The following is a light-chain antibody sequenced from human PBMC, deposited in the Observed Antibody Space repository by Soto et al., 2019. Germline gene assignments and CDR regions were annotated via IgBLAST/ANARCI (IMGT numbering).Light chain of an antibody. CDR2: DVS. CDR1: SSDIGGYDY. CDR3: SSFTSSSTRF. V-gene: IGLV2-14*03. J-gene: IGLJ1*01. Sequence: QSALTQPASVSGSPGQSITISCTGSSSDIGGYDYVSWYQQYPGKAPKLMIYDVSNRPSGVSNLFSGSKSGNTASLTISGLQADDEADYYCSSFTSSSTRFFGTGTKLTVL.